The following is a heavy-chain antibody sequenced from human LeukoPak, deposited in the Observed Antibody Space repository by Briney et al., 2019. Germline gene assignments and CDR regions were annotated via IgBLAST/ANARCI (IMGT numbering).Heavy chain of an antibody. D-gene: IGHD2-2*01. J-gene: IGHJ5*02. CDR1: GDSVSGNSAA. CDR2: TYYRSKWYN. V-gene: IGHV6-1*01. CDR3: ARDEPLYCSSTSCHNWFDP. Sequence: SQTLSLTCAISGDSVSGNSAAWNWIRQSPSRGLEWLGRTYYRSKWYNDYAVSVKSRITINPDTSKNQFSLQLNSVTPEDTAVYYCARDEPLYCSSTSCHNWFDPWGQGTLVTVSS.